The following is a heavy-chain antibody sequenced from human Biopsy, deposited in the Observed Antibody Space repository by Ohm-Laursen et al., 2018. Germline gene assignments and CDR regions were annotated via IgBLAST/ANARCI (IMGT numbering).Heavy chain of an antibody. V-gene: IGHV1-18*01. J-gene: IGHJ3*01. CDR2: ITADNT. CDR3: ARAFGGAYYSYAFDL. D-gene: IGHD2-21*02. Sequence: VKVSCNASGYTFYSYGITWVRQAPGQGLEWMGWITADNTNSAQKFQGRLTMTTDISTSTAYMDLKGLRSDDTAIYYCARAFGGAYYSYAFDLWGQGTLVTVSS. CDR1: GYTFYSYG.